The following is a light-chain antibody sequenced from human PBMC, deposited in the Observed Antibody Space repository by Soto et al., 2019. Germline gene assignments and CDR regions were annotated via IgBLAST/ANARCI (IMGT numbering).Light chain of an antibody. V-gene: IGLV2-23*03. CDR1: RSEVGSYNL. CDR3: GSYAVSSTFV. Sequence: QSALTQPASVSGSPGPSITISCTGNRSEVGSYNLVSWYQQHPGKAPKLMTYEGSERPSGVSNRFSGSKTGNTASLTDSGLQADDEADYYCGSYAVSSTFVFVTGTKLAVL. CDR2: EGS. J-gene: IGLJ1*01.